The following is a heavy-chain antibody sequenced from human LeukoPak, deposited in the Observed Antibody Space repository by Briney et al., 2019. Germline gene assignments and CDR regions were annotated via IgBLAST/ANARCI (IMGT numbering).Heavy chain of an antibody. CDR2: IKQDGSEK. D-gene: IGHD6-19*01. CDR1: GFTFSSYW. CDR3: ARDEIAVAGSDAFDI. Sequence: PGGSLRLSCAASGFTFSSYWMSWVRQAPGKGLEWVANIKQDGSEKYYVDSVKGRFTISRDSAKNSLYLQMNSLRAEDTAVYYCARDEIAVAGSDAFDIWGQGTMVTVLS. V-gene: IGHV3-7*04. J-gene: IGHJ3*02.